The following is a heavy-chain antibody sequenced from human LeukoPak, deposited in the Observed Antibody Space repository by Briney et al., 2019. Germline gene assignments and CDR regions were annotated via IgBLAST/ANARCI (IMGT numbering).Heavy chain of an antibody. CDR1: GGSISSYY. J-gene: IGHJ3*02. V-gene: IGHV4-4*07. D-gene: IGHD3-22*01. CDR2: IYTSGST. CDR3: ARDLQPPGPYYYDSSGYYPFDAFDI. Sequence: SETLSLTCTVSGGSISSYYWSWIRQPAGKGLEWIGRIYTSGSTNYNPSLKSRVTMSVDTSKNQFSLKLSSVTAADTAVYYCARDLQPPGPYYYDSSGYYPFDAFDIWGQGTMVTVSS.